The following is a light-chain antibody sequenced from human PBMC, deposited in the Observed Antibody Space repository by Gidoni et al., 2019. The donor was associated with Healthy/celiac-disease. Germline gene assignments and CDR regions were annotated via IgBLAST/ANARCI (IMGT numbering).Light chain of an antibody. J-gene: IGKJ4*01. Sequence: DIQLTPSPSSVSASVGDRVTITCRASQGISSWVAWYQQKPGTAPKLLIYAASSLQSGVPSMFSGSGAGTDFTLTISSLQPEDFATYYCQQANSFPLTFGGGTKVEIK. CDR1: QGISSW. CDR3: QQANSFPLT. V-gene: IGKV1-12*01. CDR2: AAS.